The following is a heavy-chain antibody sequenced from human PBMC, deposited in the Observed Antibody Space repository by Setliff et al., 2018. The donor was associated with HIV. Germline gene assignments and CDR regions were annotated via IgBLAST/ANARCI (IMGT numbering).Heavy chain of an antibody. CDR2: IKQDGSEK. CDR3: VKGGVYSSRWFGDYFDF. Sequence: PGGSLRLSCAASGFTFSSYWMSWVRQAPGKGLEWVANIKQDGSEKSYVDSVKGRFTISRDNAKNSLYLQMNSLRVEDMAVYYCVKGGVYSSRWFGDYFDFWGQGALVTVSS. V-gene: IGHV3-7*03. D-gene: IGHD6-13*01. J-gene: IGHJ4*02. CDR1: GFTFSSYW.